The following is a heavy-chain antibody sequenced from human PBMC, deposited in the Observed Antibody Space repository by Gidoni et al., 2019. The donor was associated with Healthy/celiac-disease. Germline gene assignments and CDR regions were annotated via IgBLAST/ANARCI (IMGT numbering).Heavy chain of an antibody. CDR1: GFTFSSYG. V-gene: IGHV3-30*03. Sequence: QVQLVESGGGVVQPGRSLRLACAAAGFTFSSYGMHWVRQAPGKGLEWVAVISYDGSNKYYADSVKGRFTISRDNSKNTLYLQMNSLRAEDTAVYYCARDSIWDPSNWFDPWGQGTLVTVSS. CDR2: ISYDGSNK. D-gene: IGHD3-16*01. CDR3: ARDSIWDPSNWFDP. J-gene: IGHJ5*02.